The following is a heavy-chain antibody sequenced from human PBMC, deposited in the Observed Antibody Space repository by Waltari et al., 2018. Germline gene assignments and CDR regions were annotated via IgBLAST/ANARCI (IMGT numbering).Heavy chain of an antibody. CDR2: ITATGSTT. J-gene: IGHJ4*02. V-gene: IGHV3-23*04. D-gene: IGHD3-22*01. Sequence: VQLVESGGALVQPGGSLRLSCTASGFTFHSFAMTWVRQTREKGLEWVSSITATGSTTYTSDSLRGRFAISRDNSQNTVYLQMNSLRVEDTAIYYCAKEGSGYFVPWPQAPDSWGQGTWVAVSS. CDR1: GFTFHSFA. CDR3: AKEGSGYFVPWPQAPDS.